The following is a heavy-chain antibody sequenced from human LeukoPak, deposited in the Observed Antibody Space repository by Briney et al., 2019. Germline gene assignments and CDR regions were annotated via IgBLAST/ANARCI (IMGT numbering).Heavy chain of an antibody. CDR2: ISGSGGIT. CDR1: GFTFSAYA. CDR3: AKHDPRRVVITNWFDP. V-gene: IGHV3-23*01. J-gene: IGHJ5*02. D-gene: IGHD3-22*01. Sequence: GGSLRLSCAASGFTFSAYAISWVRQAPGKGLEWVSAISGSGGITYYADSVKGRSTISRGNPKNTLYLQMNSLRAEDTAVYYCAKHDPRRVVITNWFDPWGQGTLVTVSS.